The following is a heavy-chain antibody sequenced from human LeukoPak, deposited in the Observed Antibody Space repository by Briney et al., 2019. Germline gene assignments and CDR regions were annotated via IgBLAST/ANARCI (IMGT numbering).Heavy chain of an antibody. CDR3: AKPGYKIWFGEFPVARSFDY. CDR2: IRYDGSNK. CDR1: GFTFSSYS. J-gene: IGHJ4*02. D-gene: IGHD3-10*01. V-gene: IGHV3-30*02. Sequence: GGSLRLSCAASGFTFSSYSMNWVRQAPGKGLEWVAFIRYDGSNKYYADSVKGRFTISRDNSKNTLYLQMNSLRAEDTAVYYCAKPGYKIWFGEFPVARSFDYWGQGTLVTVSS.